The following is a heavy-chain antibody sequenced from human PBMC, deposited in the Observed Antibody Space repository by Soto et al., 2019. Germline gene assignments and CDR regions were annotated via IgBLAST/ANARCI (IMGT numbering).Heavy chain of an antibody. J-gene: IGHJ3*02. V-gene: IGHV1-18*01. CDR1: GYTFTSYG. CDR2: ISAYNGNT. CDR3: ARGSYCGGDCFDAFDI. Sequence: ASVKVSCKASGYTFTSYGISWVRQAPGQGLEWMGWISAYNGNTNYAQKLQGRVTMTTDTSTSTAYMELRSLRSDDTAVYYCARGSYCGGDCFDAFDIWGQGTMVTVS. D-gene: IGHD2-21*02.